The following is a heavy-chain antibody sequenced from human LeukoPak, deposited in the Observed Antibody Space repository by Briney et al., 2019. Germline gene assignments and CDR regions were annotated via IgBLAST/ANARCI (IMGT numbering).Heavy chain of an antibody. J-gene: IGHJ4*02. CDR3: ARLQLGGFDY. CDR1: GFTFSDYY. V-gene: IGHV3-11*06. Sequence: GGSLRLSCAGSGFTFSDYYMTWIRQAPGKGLEWVSYISPDSSYANYADSVKGRFTISRDNSKNTLYLQMNSLRTEDTAVYYCARLQLGGFDYWGQGTLVTVSS. D-gene: IGHD5-24*01. CDR2: ISPDSSYA.